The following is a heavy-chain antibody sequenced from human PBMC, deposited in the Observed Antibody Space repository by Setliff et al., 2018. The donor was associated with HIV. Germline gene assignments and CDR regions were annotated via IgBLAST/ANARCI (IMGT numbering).Heavy chain of an antibody. V-gene: IGHV3-48*03. J-gene: IGHJ3*02. CDR1: GFTFSSYE. CDR2: ISSSGSTI. D-gene: IGHD3-22*01. CDR3: AREAYYYDSSGYRAFDI. Sequence: AGGSLRLSCAASGFTFSSYEMNWVRQAPGKGLEWVSYISSSGSTIYYADSVKGRFAISRDNAKNSLYLQMNSLRAEDTAVYYCAREAYYYDSSGYRAFDIWGQGTMVTVSS.